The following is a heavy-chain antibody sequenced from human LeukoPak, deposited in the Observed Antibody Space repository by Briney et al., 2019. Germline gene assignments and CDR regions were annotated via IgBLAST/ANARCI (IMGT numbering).Heavy chain of an antibody. V-gene: IGHV3-30-3*02. J-gene: IGHJ4*02. Sequence: GGSLRLSCAASGFTFSSYAMHWVRQAPGKGLEWVAVISYDGSNKYYADSVKGRFTISRDNSKNTLYLQMNSLRADDTALYYCAKKGPVIVGVTYFDYWGQGTLVTVSS. CDR2: ISYDGSNK. CDR3: AKKGPVIVGVTYFDY. CDR1: GFTFSSYA. D-gene: IGHD1-26*01.